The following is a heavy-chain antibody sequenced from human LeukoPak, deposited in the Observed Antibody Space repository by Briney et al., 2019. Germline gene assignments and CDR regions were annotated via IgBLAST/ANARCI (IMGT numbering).Heavy chain of an antibody. D-gene: IGHD6-6*01. CDR1: GFTFSSYG. CDR3: ASQRRDSNSSPFRYHFDY. CDR2: IYYDGSYK. V-gene: IGHV3-30*19. Sequence: GGSLRLSCAASGFTFSSYGMHWVRQAPGKGLEWVAFIYYDGSYKYYADSVKGRFTISRDNSKNTLYLQMNSLRAEDTAVYYCASQRRDSNSSPFRYHFDYWGQGSLVTVSS. J-gene: IGHJ4*02.